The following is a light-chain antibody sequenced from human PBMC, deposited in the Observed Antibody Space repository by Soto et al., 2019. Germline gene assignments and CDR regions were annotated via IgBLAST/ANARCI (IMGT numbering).Light chain of an antibody. CDR1: SSDVGGYNY. CDR3: SSYTSSSTLV. CDR2: EVT. Sequence: QSALTQPASVSGSPGQSITISCTATSSDVGGYNYVSWYQQHPGKAPKLLIYEVTNRPSGLSNRFSGSKSGNTASLTISGLQADDEADYYCSSYTSSSTLVFGTGTKLT. J-gene: IGLJ1*01. V-gene: IGLV2-14*01.